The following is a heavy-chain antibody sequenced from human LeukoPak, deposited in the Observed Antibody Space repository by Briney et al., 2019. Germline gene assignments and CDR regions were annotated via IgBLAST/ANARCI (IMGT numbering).Heavy chain of an antibody. CDR3: ARESGDHAFDI. CDR2: INPNSGGT. V-gene: IGHV1-2*02. Sequence: ASVKVSCKASGYTFTGYYMHWVRQAPGQGLEWMGWINPNSGGTNYAQKFQGRVTMTRDTSISTAYMELSGLRSDDTAVYYCARESGDHAFDIWGQETMVTVSS. D-gene: IGHD3-10*01. J-gene: IGHJ3*02. CDR1: GYTFTGYY.